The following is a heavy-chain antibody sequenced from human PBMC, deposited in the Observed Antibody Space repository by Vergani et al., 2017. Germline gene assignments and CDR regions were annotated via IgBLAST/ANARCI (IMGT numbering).Heavy chain of an antibody. Sequence: EVQLVESGGGLVKPGGSLRLSCAASGFTFSSYSMNWVRQAPGKGLEWVSSISSSSSYIYYADSVKGRFTSSRDNAKNSLYLQMNSLRADDTAVYYCARAYCSSTSCYFFFDYWGQGTLVTVSS. D-gene: IGHD2-2*01. CDR1: GFTFSSYS. CDR3: ARAYCSSTSCYFFFDY. J-gene: IGHJ4*02. V-gene: IGHV3-21*01. CDR2: ISSSSSYI.